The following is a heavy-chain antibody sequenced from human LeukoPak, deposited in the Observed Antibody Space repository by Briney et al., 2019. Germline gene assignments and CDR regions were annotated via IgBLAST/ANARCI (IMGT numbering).Heavy chain of an antibody. CDR3: ARRLGSYSRRYFDY. D-gene: IGHD3-10*01. CDR1: GYSFTSYW. V-gene: IGHV5-51*01. J-gene: IGHJ4*02. CDR2: IYPGGSDT. Sequence: GAALQISCKGSGYSFTSYWIGWVRPMPGKGLEWMGIIYPGGSDTRYSPSFQGQVTISADKSISTAYLQWSSLKASDTAMYYCARRLGSYSRRYFDYWGQGTLVTVSS.